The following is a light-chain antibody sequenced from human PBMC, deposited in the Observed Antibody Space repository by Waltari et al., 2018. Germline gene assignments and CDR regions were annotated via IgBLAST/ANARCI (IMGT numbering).Light chain of an antibody. CDR3: QAWDRTTSVV. Sequence: SYELTQPPSVSVSPGQTASITCSGDKLGDPYVGWYQQKPGQSPVLVIYQDDKRPSGIPERFSGSNSGNTATLTISGTQAMDEADYYCQAWDRTTSVVFGGGTKLTVL. CDR1: KLGDPY. V-gene: IGLV3-1*01. J-gene: IGLJ2*01. CDR2: QDD.